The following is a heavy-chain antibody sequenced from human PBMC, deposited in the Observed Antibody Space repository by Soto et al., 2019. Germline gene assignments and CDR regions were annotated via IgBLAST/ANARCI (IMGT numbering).Heavy chain of an antibody. J-gene: IGHJ5*02. CDR2: ISSSSSTI. D-gene: IGHD1-26*01. CDR3: AREGGSLNWFDP. CDR1: GFTFSSYS. V-gene: IGHV3-48*02. Sequence: EVQLVESGGGLVQPGGSLRLSCAASGFTFSSYSMNWVRPAPGKGLAWVSYISSSSSTIYYADSVKGRFTISRDTAKNSLYLQMNSLRDEDTAGYYCAREGGSLNWFDPWGQGTLVTVSS.